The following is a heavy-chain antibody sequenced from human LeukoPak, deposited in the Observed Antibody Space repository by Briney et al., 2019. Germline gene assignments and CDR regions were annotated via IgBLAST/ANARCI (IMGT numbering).Heavy chain of an antibody. Sequence: PGGSLRLSCAASGFTFSSYRMIWVRQTPGKGLEWVSSISSSSSTINYADSMRGRFTISRDNAKNSLYLQMNSLRAEDTTVYYCARAVAGGPFDYWGQGTLVTVSS. V-gene: IGHV3-48*04. CDR1: GFTFSSYR. CDR2: ISSSSSTI. J-gene: IGHJ4*02. CDR3: ARAVAGGPFDY. D-gene: IGHD6-19*01.